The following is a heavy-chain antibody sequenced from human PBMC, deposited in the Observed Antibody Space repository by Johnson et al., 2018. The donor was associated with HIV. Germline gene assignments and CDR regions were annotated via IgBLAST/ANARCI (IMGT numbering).Heavy chain of an antibody. CDR2: ISYDGINK. CDR1: KFTFSSYA. CDR3: AKVGGLRWQTWGAFDI. V-gene: IGHV3-30*04. Sequence: VQLVESGGGVVKPGRSLRLSCAASKFTFSSYAMHWVRQAPGKGLEWVAIISYDGINKYYADSVKGRFTISRDNSKNTLYLQMNSLRAEDTAVYYCAKVGGLRWQTWGAFDIWGQGTMVTVSS. D-gene: IGHD4-23*01. J-gene: IGHJ3*02.